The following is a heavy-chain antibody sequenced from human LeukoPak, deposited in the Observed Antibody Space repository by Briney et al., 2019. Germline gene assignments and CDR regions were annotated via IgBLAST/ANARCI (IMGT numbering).Heavy chain of an antibody. CDR1: GYTFTSYG. CDR2: ISAYNGNT. Sequence: ASVKVSCKASGYTFTSYGISWVRQAPGQGREWMGWISAYNGNTNYAQKLQGRVTMTTDTSTSTAYMELRSLRSDDTAVYYCARDLPGVASSAYGGPSKDYWGQGTLVTVSS. V-gene: IGHV1-18*01. CDR3: ARDLPGVASSAYGGPSKDY. J-gene: IGHJ4*02. D-gene: IGHD4-23*01.